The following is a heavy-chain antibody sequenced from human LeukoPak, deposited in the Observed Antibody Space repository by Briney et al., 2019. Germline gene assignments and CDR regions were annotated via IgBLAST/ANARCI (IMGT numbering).Heavy chain of an antibody. CDR3: TRHGYDSSDYYATLDY. V-gene: IGHV3-73*01. Sequence: GGSLRLSCAASGFTFSGSAMHWVRQASGKGLEWVGRIRSKANSYATAYAASVKGRFTISRDDSKNTVYMQMNSLKTEDTAVYYCTRHGYDSSDYYATLDYWGQGTLVTVSS. J-gene: IGHJ4*02. CDR2: IRSKANSYAT. D-gene: IGHD3-22*01. CDR1: GFTFSGSA.